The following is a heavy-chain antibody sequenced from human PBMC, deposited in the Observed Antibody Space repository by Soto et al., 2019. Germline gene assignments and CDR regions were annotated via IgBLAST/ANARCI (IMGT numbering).Heavy chain of an antibody. CDR2: ISANGQGI. D-gene: IGHD1-7*01. V-gene: IGHV3-23*01. Sequence: PEGSLRLSCAASGFTFNNYAMSWVRQAPGKGLEWVSAISANGQGIYYADSVKGRFIISRDSSKNTVFLHMDSLTAEDTAVYYCAKDRNYPRDQFHNWGQGTLVTVSS. CDR3: AKDRNYPRDQFHN. CDR1: GFTFNNYA. J-gene: IGHJ4*02.